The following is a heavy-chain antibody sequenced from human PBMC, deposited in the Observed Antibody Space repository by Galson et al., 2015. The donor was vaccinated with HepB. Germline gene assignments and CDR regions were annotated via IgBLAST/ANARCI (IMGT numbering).Heavy chain of an antibody. CDR2: ILPGDSDT. CDR1: GYNFTNYW. D-gene: IGHD1-26*01. V-gene: IGHV5-51*01. CDR3: ALHSGRHGETFDI. Sequence: QSGAKVKKPGESLKISCEGSGYNFTNYWIGWVRQMPGKGLEWMGIILPGDSDTRYRPSFQGQVTISADKSISTVYLQWSSLKASDTAMYYCALHSGRHGETFDIWGQGTMVTVSS. J-gene: IGHJ3*02.